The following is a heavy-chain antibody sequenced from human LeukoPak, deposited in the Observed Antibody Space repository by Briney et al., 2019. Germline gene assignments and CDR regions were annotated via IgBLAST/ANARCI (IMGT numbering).Heavy chain of an antibody. V-gene: IGHV3-23*01. CDR1: GLTFSSFG. Sequence: GGSLRLSCAASGLTFSSFGMSWVRQAPGKGLEWVSAITGSGYTTYYADSVEGRFTISRDNSKNTVSLQMYSLRAEDTAVYYCGSTEGTSTYSAWGSYRLDSRGQGTLVTVAS. CDR2: ITGSGYTT. J-gene: IGHJ4*02. CDR3: GSTEGTSTYSAWGSYRLDS. D-gene: IGHD3-16*02.